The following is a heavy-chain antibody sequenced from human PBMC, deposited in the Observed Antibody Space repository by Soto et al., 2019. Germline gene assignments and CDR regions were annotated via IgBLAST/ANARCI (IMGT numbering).Heavy chain of an antibody. CDR2: INPNNGAT. D-gene: IGHD1-1*01. J-gene: IGHJ5*02. V-gene: IGHV1-2*02. Sequence: QVQLVQSGAEVKKPGASVKVSCKAPRYIFTAYFMHWVRQAPGQGLEWMGWINPNNGATHYCLSFQGRVTMTRDTSISKAYMELRSLGSDDTAVYYCASHDPGARFDPWGQGTLVIVSS. CDR3: ASHDPGARFDP. CDR1: RYIFTAYF.